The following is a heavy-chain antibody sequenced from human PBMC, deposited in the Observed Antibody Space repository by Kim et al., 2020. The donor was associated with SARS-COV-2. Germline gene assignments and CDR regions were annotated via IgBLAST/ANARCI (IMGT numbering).Heavy chain of an antibody. CDR1: GFTFSSYW. D-gene: IGHD2-2*01. V-gene: IGHV3-7*03. Sequence: GGSLRLSCAASGFTFSSYWMSWFRQAPGKGLEWVADIKQDESDTNYVDSVEGRFTISRDNAKNSLYLQMNSLRAEETAVYYCARQVNAGFNYFDYWGQGT. J-gene: IGHJ4*02. CDR3: ARQVNAGFNYFDY. CDR2: IKQDESDT.